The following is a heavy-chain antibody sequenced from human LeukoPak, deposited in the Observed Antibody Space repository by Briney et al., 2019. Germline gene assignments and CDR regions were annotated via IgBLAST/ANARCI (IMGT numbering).Heavy chain of an antibody. CDR1: GGSISSYY. CDR3: ARYSSGSYNQFDY. CDR2: IYYSGST. Sequence: PSETLSLTCTVSGGSISSYYWSWIRQPPGKGLEWIGYIYYSGSTNYNPSLKSRVTISVDTSKNQFSLKLTSVTAADTAVYYSARYSSGSYNQFDYWGQGTLVTVSS. V-gene: IGHV4-59*01. J-gene: IGHJ4*02. D-gene: IGHD1-26*01.